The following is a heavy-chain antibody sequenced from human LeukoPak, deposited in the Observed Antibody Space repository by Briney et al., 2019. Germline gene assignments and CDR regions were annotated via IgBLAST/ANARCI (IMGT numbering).Heavy chain of an antibody. CDR3: AKSQIRSSIAALIDY. V-gene: IGHV3-23*01. D-gene: IGHD6-6*01. CDR1: GFTFSSYA. Sequence: GGSLGLSCAASGFTFSSYAMSWVRQAPGKGLEWVSAISGSGGSTYYADSVKGRFTISRDNSRNTLYLQMNSLRAEDTAVYYCAKSQIRSSIAALIDYWGQGTLVTVSS. J-gene: IGHJ4*02. CDR2: ISGSGGST.